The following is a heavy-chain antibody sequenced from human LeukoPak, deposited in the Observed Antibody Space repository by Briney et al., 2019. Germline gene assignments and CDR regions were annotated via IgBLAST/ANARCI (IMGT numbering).Heavy chain of an antibody. CDR2: IYGGGNT. Sequence: GGSLRLSCAASVFSVSSSYVSWVRQAPRKGLEWVSIIYGGGNTYYVDSVEGRFTISRENSKNTLYLQMNTLRAEDTAVYYCASGRRDSNGFVDYWGQGILITVSS. J-gene: IGHJ4*02. D-gene: IGHD5-18*01. V-gene: IGHV3-66*01. CDR1: VFSVSSSY. CDR3: ASGRRDSNGFVDY.